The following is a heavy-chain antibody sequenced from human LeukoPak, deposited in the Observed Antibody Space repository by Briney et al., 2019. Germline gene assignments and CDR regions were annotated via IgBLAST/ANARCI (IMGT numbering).Heavy chain of an antibody. CDR3: AKDGSSDRGGPIDY. CDR2: ISGSGGST. J-gene: IGHJ4*02. V-gene: IGHV3-23*01. CDR1: GFTFSSYA. D-gene: IGHD1-14*01. Sequence: GGSLRLSCAASGFTFSSYAMSWVRQAPGKGLEWVSAISGSGGSTYYADSVKGRFTISRDNSKNTLYLQMNSLRAEDTAVYYCAKDGSSDRGGPIDYWGQGTLVTVSS.